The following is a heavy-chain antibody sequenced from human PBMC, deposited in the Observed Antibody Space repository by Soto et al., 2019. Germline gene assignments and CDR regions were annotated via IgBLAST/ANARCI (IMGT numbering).Heavy chain of an antibody. Sequence: ASVKASCKASEYTFTSYAMHWVRQAPGQSLEWMGWINAGNGNTKYSQKFQGRATITRDTSESTAYMELSSLRSEDTAVYYCARELQGLYYFDYWGLGTLVTVSS. V-gene: IGHV1-3*01. D-gene: IGHD4-4*01. CDR2: INAGNGNT. J-gene: IGHJ4*02. CDR3: ARELQGLYYFDY. CDR1: EYTFTSYA.